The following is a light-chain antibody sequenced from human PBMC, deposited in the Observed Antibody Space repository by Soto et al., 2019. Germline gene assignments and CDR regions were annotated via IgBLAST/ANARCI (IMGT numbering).Light chain of an antibody. J-gene: IGKJ4*01. V-gene: IGKV4-1*01. CDR3: QQYYSTPQLT. CDR1: QSVLHSSNNENY. CDR2: WAS. Sequence: DIVMTQSPDSLAVSLGERATINCKSSQSVLHSSNNENYLAWYQQKPGQPPKLLIYWASTRESGVPDRFSGSGSGTDFTLTISSLQAEDVAVYYCQQYYSTPQLTFGGGTKVEIK.